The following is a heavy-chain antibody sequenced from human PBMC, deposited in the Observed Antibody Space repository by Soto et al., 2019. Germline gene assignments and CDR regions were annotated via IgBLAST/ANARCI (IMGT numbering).Heavy chain of an antibody. CDR1: GGSISSGDYY. Sequence: PSETLSLTCTVSGGSISSGDYYWSWIRQPPGKGLEWIGYIYYSGSTYYNPSLKSRVTISVDTSKDQFSLKLSSVTAADTAVYYCARAEDCSGGSCYGLYFDYWGQGTLVTVSS. CDR2: IYYSGST. CDR3: ARAEDCSGGSCYGLYFDY. D-gene: IGHD2-15*01. V-gene: IGHV4-30-4*01. J-gene: IGHJ4*02.